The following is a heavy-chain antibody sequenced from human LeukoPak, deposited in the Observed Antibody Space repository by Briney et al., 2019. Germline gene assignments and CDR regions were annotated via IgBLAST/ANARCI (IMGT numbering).Heavy chain of an antibody. D-gene: IGHD6-19*01. CDR2: IYYSGST. Sequence: SETLSLTRTVSGGSISSSSYYWGWIRQPPGKGLEWIGSIYYSGSTYYNPSLKSRVTISVDTSKNQFSLKLSSVTAADTAVYYCARSVSKGPDDTSAIAVALISFDYWGQGTLVTVSS. J-gene: IGHJ4*02. CDR3: ARSVSKGPDDTSAIAVALISFDY. CDR1: GGSISSSSYY. V-gene: IGHV4-39*01.